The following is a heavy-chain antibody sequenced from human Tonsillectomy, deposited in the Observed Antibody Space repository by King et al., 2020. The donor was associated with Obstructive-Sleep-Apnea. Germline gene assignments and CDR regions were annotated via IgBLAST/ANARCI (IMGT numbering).Heavy chain of an antibody. CDR1: GFTFSSYA. CDR3: ARGRHDIVVLPAAIDY. J-gene: IGHJ4*02. D-gene: IGHD2-2*01. CDR2: TSYDGSNE. Sequence: VQLVESGGGVVQPGRSLRLSCAASGFTFSSYAMHLVRQAPGKGLEWVAVTSYDGSNEYYADSVKGRFTISRDNSKNKLYLQMTGLSVEGTAVYFCARGRHDIVVLPAAIDYWGQGTLVTVSS. V-gene: IGHV3-30-3*01.